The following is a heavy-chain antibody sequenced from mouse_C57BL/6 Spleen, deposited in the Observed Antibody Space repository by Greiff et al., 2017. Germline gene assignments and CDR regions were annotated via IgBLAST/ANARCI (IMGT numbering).Heavy chain of an antibody. Sequence: QVQLQQSGPELVKPGASVKISCKASGYAFSSSWMNWVKQRPGKGLEWIGRIYPGDGDTNYNGKFKGKATLTADKSSSTAYMQLSSLTSEDSAVYFCARELLRYGAMDDWGQGTSVTVSS. CDR3: ARELLRYGAMDD. CDR1: GYAFSSSW. D-gene: IGHD1-1*01. CDR2: IYPGDGDT. J-gene: IGHJ4*01. V-gene: IGHV1-82*01.